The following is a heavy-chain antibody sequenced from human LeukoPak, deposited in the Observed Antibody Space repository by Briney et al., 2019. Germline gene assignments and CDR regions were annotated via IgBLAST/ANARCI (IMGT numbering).Heavy chain of an antibody. Sequence: GMSLRLSCAASGFTFSRYGMHWVRQAPGKGVEWVAVIWHDGSYEYYADSVKGRFTISRDSSKNTLYLQMNSLRAEDTAVYYCAKDGVGATSLDCWGQGTLVTVSS. CDR3: AKDGVGATSLDC. V-gene: IGHV3-33*03. D-gene: IGHD1-26*01. J-gene: IGHJ4*02. CDR2: IWHDGSYE. CDR1: GFTFSRYG.